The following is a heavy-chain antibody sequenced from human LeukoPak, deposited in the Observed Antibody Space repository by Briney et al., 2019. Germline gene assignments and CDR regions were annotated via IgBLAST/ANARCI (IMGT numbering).Heavy chain of an antibody. CDR3: ARVLLTAPSYWYFDL. D-gene: IGHD1-20*01. CDR2: IYYSGST. CDR1: GGSISSGGYS. J-gene: IGHJ2*01. Sequence: PSETLSLTCAVSGGSISSGGYSWSWIRQPPGKGLEWIGYIYYSGSTSYNPSLKSRVTISVDTSKNQFSLKLSSVTAADTAVYYCARVLLTAPSYWYFDLWGRGTLVTVSS. V-gene: IGHV4-61*08.